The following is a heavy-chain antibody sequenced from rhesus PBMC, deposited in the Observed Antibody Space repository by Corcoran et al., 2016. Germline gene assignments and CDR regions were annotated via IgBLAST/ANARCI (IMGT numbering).Heavy chain of an antibody. Sequence: EVQLVESGGGLAKPGGSLRLSCAASGFTFSDYYMDWVRQAPGKGLEWVSRISNGGGSTWDEDSVKGRFTISRENAKNTLYLHMNSLRAEDTAVYYCARRGYSNYGNYFDYWGQGVLVTVSS. V-gene: IGHV3-178*01. D-gene: IGHD4-23*01. CDR2: ISNGGGST. CDR1: GFTFSDYY. J-gene: IGHJ4*01. CDR3: ARRGYSNYGNYFDY.